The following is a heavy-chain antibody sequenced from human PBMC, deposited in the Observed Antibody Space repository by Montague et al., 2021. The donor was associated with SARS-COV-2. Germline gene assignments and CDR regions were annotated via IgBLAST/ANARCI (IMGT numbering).Heavy chain of an antibody. Sequence: TLSLTCVVSGGSVSSGDYSWSRIRQSPGKGLEWIGYIYQSGSAYYNPSLKSRVTISIDTSNNHFSLNLRSVTAADTGLYYCATGTRMYGMDFWGQGTTVTVSS. CDR2: IYQSGSA. CDR1: GGSVSSGDYS. D-gene: IGHD3-10*01. J-gene: IGHJ6*02. CDR3: ATGTRMYGMDF. V-gene: IGHV4-30-2*06.